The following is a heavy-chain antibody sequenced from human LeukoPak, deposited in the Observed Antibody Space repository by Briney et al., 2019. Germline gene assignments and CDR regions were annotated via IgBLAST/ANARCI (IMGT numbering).Heavy chain of an antibody. Sequence: PSETLSLTCTVSGGSISSRSYYWGWIRQSPEKGLEWIGSIYYSGSTYYNPSLKSRVTMSVDTSKNQFSLELNSVTAADTAVYYCASLSTVTTGYGIDYWGQGTLVTVSS. V-gene: IGHV4-39*01. CDR2: IYYSGST. CDR3: ASLSTVTTGYGIDY. D-gene: IGHD4-17*01. J-gene: IGHJ4*02. CDR1: GGSISSRSYY.